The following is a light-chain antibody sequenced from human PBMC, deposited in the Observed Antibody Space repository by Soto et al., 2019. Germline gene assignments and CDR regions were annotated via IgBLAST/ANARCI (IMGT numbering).Light chain of an antibody. CDR1: QSVSSY. CDR3: QQRSNWPPYT. V-gene: IGKV3-11*01. J-gene: IGKJ2*01. Sequence: EIVLTQSPATLSLSPGERATLSCRASQSVSSYLAWYQQKPGQAPRLLIDDASNRATGIPARFSGSGSGTYFTLTISSLEPEDFAVYYCQQRSNWPPYTFGQGTKLEIK. CDR2: DAS.